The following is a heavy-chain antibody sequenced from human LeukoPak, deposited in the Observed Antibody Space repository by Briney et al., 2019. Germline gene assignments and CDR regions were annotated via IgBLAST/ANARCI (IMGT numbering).Heavy chain of an antibody. CDR2: INHSGST. V-gene: IGHV4-34*01. D-gene: IGHD3-16*01. CDR1: GGSFSGYY. J-gene: IGHJ4*02. CDR3: AEGDKYYFDY. Sequence: SETLSLTRAVYGGSFSGYYWSWIRQPPGKGLEWIGEINHSGSTNYNPSLKSRVTISVDTSKNQFSLKLSSVTAADTAVYYCAEGDKYYFDYWGQGTLVTVSS.